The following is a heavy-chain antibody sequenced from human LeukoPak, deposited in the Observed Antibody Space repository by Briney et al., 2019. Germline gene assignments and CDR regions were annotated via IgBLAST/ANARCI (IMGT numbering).Heavy chain of an antibody. CDR1: GYSISSGYY. D-gene: IGHD5-18*01. CDR3: ARFRQYNYGYCDY. V-gene: IGHV4-38-2*02. Sequence: SETLSLTCTVSGYSISSGYYWGWIRQPPGKGLEWIGTIYHGENTYYNPSLKSRVTISEDTSKNQFSLKLSSATAADTAVYYCARFRQYNYGYCDYWGQGTLVTVSS. CDR2: IYHGENT. J-gene: IGHJ4*02.